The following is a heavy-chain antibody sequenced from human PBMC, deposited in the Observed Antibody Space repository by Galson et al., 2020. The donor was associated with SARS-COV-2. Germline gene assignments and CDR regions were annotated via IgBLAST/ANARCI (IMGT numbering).Heavy chain of an antibody. Sequence: SCPPLVKPTQTLTLTCTFSRFSPTTVSAGAGWIRQPPGKSLELLALIYWDDDKRYSPSLEHRLNITKDTSKNQVVLTMTNMDPADTATYYCAAETDPETYWGQGILVTVSS. V-gene: IGHV2-5*02. CDR2: IYWDDDK. D-gene: IGHD2-21*02. CDR3: AAETDPETY. CDR1: RFSPTTVSAG. J-gene: IGHJ4*02.